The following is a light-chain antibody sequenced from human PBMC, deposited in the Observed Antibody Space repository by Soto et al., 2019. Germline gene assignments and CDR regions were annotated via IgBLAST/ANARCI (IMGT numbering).Light chain of an antibody. CDR3: QQSGSSPQT. CDR1: QSVSSSY. Sequence: EIVLTQSPGTLSLSPGERATLSCRASQSVSSSYLAWYQQKPGQEPRLLIYGASSRATGIPDRFSGRGSGITVTLTISRLEPEDFGVYYCQQSGSSPQTLGQGTKGEIK. CDR2: GAS. J-gene: IGKJ1*01. V-gene: IGKV3-20*01.